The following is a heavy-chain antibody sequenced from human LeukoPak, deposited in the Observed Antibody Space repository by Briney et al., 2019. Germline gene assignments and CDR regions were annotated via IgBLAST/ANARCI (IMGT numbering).Heavy chain of an antibody. J-gene: IGHJ6*02. CDR1: GYTFTSYG. D-gene: IGHD2-2*02. CDR3: ARARYCSSTSCYNERYYYGMDV. V-gene: IGHV1-18*01. CDR2: ISAYNGNT. Sequence: ASVKVSCKASGYTFTSYGISWVRQAPGQGLEWMGWISAYNGNTNYAQKLQGRVTMTTDTSTSTAYMELRSLRSDDTAVYYCARARYCSSTSCYNERYYYGMDVWGQGTTVTVSS.